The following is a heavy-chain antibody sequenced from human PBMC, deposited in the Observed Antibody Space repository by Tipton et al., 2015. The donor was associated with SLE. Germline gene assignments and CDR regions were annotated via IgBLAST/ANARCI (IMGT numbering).Heavy chain of an antibody. Sequence: TLSLTCTVSGGSISSYYWSWIRQPPGKGLEWIGRIYTSGSTNYNPSLKSRVTISVDTSKNQFSLKPSSVTAADTAVYYCARGPMVVTPSSGMDVWGQGTTVTVSS. D-gene: IGHD4-23*01. J-gene: IGHJ6*02. CDR2: IYTSGST. V-gene: IGHV4-4*07. CDR1: GGSISSYY. CDR3: ARGPMVVTPSSGMDV.